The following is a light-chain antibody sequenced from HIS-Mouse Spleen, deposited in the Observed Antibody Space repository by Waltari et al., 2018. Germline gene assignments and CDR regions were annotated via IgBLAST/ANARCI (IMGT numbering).Light chain of an antibody. Sequence: DIQLTQSPSFLSASVGARVTITFRASQGISSYLAWYQQKPGKAPKLLIYAASTLQSGVPSRFSGSGSGTEFTLTISSLQPEDFATYYCQQLNSYPLTFGGGTKVEIK. CDR2: AAS. J-gene: IGKJ4*01. CDR1: QGISSY. V-gene: IGKV1-9*01. CDR3: QQLNSYPLT.